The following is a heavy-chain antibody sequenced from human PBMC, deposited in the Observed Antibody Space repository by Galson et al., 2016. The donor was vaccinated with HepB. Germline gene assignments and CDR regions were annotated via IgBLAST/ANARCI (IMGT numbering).Heavy chain of an antibody. CDR1: GFTFSAYT. J-gene: IGHJ4*02. V-gene: IGHV3-48*02. D-gene: IGHD3-9*01. CDR3: VMDLTGDWFRGH. CDR2: IGSRDSIM. Sequence: SLRLSCATSGFTFSAYTMNWVRQAPGKGLEWISYIGSRDSIMYYADSVRGRFTISRDDAENSLFLQTNSLRYEDTAVYYGVMDLTGDWFRGHWGQGSLVIVSS.